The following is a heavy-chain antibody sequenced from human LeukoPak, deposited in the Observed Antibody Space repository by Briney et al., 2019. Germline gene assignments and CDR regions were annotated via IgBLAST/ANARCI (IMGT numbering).Heavy chain of an antibody. CDR3: ARGRSNSYFLGGS. V-gene: IGHV4-34*01. CDR1: GGSFGCYY. J-gene: IGHJ5*02. D-gene: IGHD5-18*01. CDR2: KTESGST. Sequence: KPSETLSLTCGVSGGSFGCYYWSWIRQSPGKGLEGIGEKTESGSTNYNPSLKSRVTVSVDASKKQFSLNLRSVTAADTAVYYCARGRSNSYFLGGSWGQGTLVTVSS.